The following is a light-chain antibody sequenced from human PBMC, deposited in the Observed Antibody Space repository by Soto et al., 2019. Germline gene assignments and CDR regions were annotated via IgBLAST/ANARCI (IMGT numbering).Light chain of an antibody. CDR2: VAS. V-gene: IGKV1-17*01. Sequence: DIQMTQSPSSLSASVGDRVTITCRASQSISTYLNWYQQKPGKAPKLLILVASTLPSGVPSRFSGSGSGTDFTLTISSLQPEDFATYYCLQHNNFPLTFGQGTRLEIK. CDR3: LQHNNFPLT. J-gene: IGKJ5*01. CDR1: QSISTY.